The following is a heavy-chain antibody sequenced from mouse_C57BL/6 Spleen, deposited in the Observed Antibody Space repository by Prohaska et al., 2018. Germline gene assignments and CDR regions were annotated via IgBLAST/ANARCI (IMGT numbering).Heavy chain of an antibody. D-gene: IGHD3-2*02. V-gene: IGHV5-17*01. CDR1: GFTFSDYG. CDR3: ALSGYDAMDY. CDR2: ISSGSSTI. J-gene: IGHJ4*01. Sequence: EVQLVESGGGLVKPGGSLKLSCAASGFTFSDYGMHWVRQAPEKGLEWVAYISSGSSTIFYADTVKGRFTISRDNAKNTLFLQMTSLRSEDTAMYYCALSGYDAMDYWGQGTSVTVSS.